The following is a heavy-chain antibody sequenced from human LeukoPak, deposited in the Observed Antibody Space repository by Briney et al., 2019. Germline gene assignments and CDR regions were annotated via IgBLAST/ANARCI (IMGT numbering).Heavy chain of an antibody. CDR1: GVSFSDDY. V-gene: IGHV3-11*01. CDR3: ARGRHYYDGSCHDAFDI. CDR2: ISSSGSTI. Sequence: GGSLRLSCAASGVSFSDDYMSWIRQAPGKGLEWVSYISSSGSTIYYADSSKGRLTISWDNANNSLYLQMNTLRAEDTAVYYCARGRHYYDGSCHDAFDIWGQGTMVTVSS. D-gene: IGHD3-22*01. J-gene: IGHJ3*02.